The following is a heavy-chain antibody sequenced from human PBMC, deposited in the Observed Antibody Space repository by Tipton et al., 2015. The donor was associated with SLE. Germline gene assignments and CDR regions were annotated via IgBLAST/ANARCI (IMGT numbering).Heavy chain of an antibody. Sequence: QVQLVQSGSELKKPGASVKVSCKASGYTFTSYAINWVRQAPGQVPEWMGWIDTNAGNPTYAQGFTGRFVYSLDTSDSTAYLQISSLKAEDTAVYYCARDPPGGYGRLDPWGQGTLVTVSS. V-gene: IGHV7-4-1*02. D-gene: IGHD5-18*01. CDR3: ARDPPGGYGRLDP. CDR2: IDTNAGNP. CDR1: GYTFTSYA. J-gene: IGHJ5*02.